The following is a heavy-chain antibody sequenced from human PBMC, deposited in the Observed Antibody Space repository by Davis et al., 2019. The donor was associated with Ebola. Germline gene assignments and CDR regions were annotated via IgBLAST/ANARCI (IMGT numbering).Heavy chain of an antibody. J-gene: IGHJ4*02. CDR2: ISNGGRT. V-gene: IGHV4-59*01. D-gene: IGHD5-24*01. Sequence: LRLSCTVSGGSISGYSWSWIRQSPGKGLEWIAFISNGGRTIYNPSLRGRVTISIDTSKNQFSLEVRSVTAADTAFYYCVRGSDAYKTGYWGQGTLVTVSS. CDR1: GGSISGYS. CDR3: VRGSDAYKTGY.